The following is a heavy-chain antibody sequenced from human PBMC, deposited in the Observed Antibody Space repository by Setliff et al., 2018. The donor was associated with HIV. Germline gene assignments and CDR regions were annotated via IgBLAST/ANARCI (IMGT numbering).Heavy chain of an antibody. Sequence: SETLSLTCTVSGGSISSSSYYWGWIRQPPGKGLEWIGSIYYSGSTYYNPSPKSRVTISVDTSKNQFSLQLSSVTAADTAVYFCSTDSSGYYSFDYWGQGTLVTVSS. V-gene: IGHV4-39*02. CDR1: GGSISSSSYY. CDR2: IYYSGST. J-gene: IGHJ4*02. CDR3: STDSSGYYSFDY. D-gene: IGHD3-22*01.